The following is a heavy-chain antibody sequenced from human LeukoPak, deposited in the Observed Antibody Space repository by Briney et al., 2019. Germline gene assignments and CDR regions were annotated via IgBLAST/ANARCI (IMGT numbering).Heavy chain of an antibody. V-gene: IGHV3-23*01. CDR3: AKVIMGVDTSHDY. D-gene: IGHD1-26*01. Sequence: GGSLRLSCAASGFTFSNYAMSWVRQAPGQGLEWVSSIHYSGGSTYYADSVKGRFTISRDNSKNTLYLQMNSLRAEDTAVYYCAKVIMGVDTSHDYWGQGALVTVSS. J-gene: IGHJ4*02. CDR1: GFTFSNYA. CDR2: IHYSGGST.